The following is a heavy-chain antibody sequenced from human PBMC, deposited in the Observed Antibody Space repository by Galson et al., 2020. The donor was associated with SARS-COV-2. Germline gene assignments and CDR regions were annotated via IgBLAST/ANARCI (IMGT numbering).Heavy chain of an antibody. Sequence: GESLKISCAASVFTFSSYDMHWVRQATGKGLEWVSAIGTAGDTYYPGSVKGRFTISRENAKNSLYLQMNSLRAGDTAVYYCARAGGAFDIWGQGTMVTVSS. V-gene: IGHV3-13*01. CDR3: ARAGGAFDI. CDR1: VFTFSSYD. CDR2: IGTAGDT. D-gene: IGHD1-26*01. J-gene: IGHJ3*02.